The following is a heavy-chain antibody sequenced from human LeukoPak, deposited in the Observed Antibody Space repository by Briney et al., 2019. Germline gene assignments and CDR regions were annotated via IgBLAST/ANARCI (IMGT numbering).Heavy chain of an antibody. V-gene: IGHV3-15*01. J-gene: IGHJ4*02. CDR1: GFTFSNAW. Sequence: GGSLRLSCAASGFTFSNAWMSWVRQAPGKGLEWVGRIQSKTDGGTTAYGAPVKGRFTVSRDDSKNTLYLQMNSLKTEDTAVYYCTKYYSDSTGYYLGDHWGQGTLVTGSS. CDR3: TKYYSDSTGYYLGDH. CDR2: IQSKTDGGTT. D-gene: IGHD3-22*01.